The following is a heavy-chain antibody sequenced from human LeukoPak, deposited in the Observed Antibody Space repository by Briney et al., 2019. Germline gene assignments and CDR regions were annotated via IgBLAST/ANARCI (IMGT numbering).Heavy chain of an antibody. CDR2: INPSGGST. V-gene: IGHV1-46*01. J-gene: IGHJ5*02. CDR1: GYTFTSYY. Sequence: ASVKVSCKASGYTFTSYYMHWVRQAPGQGLERMGIINPSGGSTSYAQKFQGRVTMTRDTSTSTVYMELSSLRSEDTAVYYCARVGSIAVAGTLRYNWFDPWGQGTLVTVSS. D-gene: IGHD6-19*01. CDR3: ARVGSIAVAGTLRYNWFDP.